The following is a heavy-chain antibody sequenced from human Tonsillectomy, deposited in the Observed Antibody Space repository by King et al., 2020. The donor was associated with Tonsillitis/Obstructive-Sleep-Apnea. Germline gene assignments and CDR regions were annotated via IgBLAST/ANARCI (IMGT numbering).Heavy chain of an antibody. D-gene: IGHD4-17*01. J-gene: IGHJ4*02. Sequence: VQLVESGGGVVQPGRSLRLSCAASGFIFSNYGMHWVRQAPGKGLEWVAFIWYDGSNKFYADSVRGRFTISRDNSKKSLYLHMNSLRDDDTAVYYCANTVNYWGQGTLVTVSS. V-gene: IGHV3-33*06. CDR2: IWYDGSNK. CDR1: GFIFSNYG. CDR3: ANTVNY.